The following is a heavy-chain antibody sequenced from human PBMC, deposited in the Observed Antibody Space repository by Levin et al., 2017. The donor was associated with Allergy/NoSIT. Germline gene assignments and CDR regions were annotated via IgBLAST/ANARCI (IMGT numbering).Heavy chain of an antibody. D-gene: IGHD2-2*01. J-gene: IGHJ5*02. CDR2: MNPNSGNT. CDR3: ARGWDCSSTSCYQQGNWFDP. CDR1: GYTFTSYD. Sequence: GESLKISCKASGYTFTSYDINWVRQATGQGLEWMGWMNPNSGNTGYAQKFQGGVTMTRNTSISTAYMELSSLRSEDTAVYYCARGWDCSSTSCYQQGNWFDPWGQGTLVTVSS. V-gene: IGHV1-8*01.